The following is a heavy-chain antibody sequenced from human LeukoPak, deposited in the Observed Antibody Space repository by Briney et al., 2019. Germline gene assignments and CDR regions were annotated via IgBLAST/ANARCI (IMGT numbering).Heavy chain of an antibody. CDR1: GSISSYY. D-gene: IGHD2-2*01. J-gene: IGHJ3*02. CDR3: ARQKCTSTSCLTKNAFDI. Sequence: SETLSLTCTVSGSISSYYWSWIRQPPGKGLEWIGYIYTSGSTNYNPSPKSRVTISVDTSKNQFSLDLSSVTAADTAVYYCARQKCTSTSCLTKNAFDIWGQGTMVTVSS. CDR2: IYTSGST. V-gene: IGHV4-4*09.